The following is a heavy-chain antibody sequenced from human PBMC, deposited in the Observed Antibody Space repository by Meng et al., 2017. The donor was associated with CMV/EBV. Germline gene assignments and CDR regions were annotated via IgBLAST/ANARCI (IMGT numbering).Heavy chain of an antibody. V-gene: IGHV1-8*01. Sequence: KVSCKASGYNLTSYDIHWVGQATEQGLGWMGWMSTNSGNTGYAQKFQGRVTMTRNTSKSKAYMERSSLRSEDTAVYYCARGPRGVVHWGQGTLVTVSS. CDR3: ARGPRGVVH. CDR1: GYNLTSYD. D-gene: IGHD3-3*01. J-gene: IGHJ4*02. CDR2: MSTNSGNT.